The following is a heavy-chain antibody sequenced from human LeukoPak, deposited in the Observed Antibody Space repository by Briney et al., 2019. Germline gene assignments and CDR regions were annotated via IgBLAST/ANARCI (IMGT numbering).Heavy chain of an antibody. CDR2: INSSSSTI. Sequence: GGSLRLSCGASGFTFSDYYMSWIRQAPGKGLEWVSYINSSSSTIYYADSVQGRFTLSRNNAKNSLYLQLNSLRAEDTAVYYCARIETGSGGATTDYLDYWGQGTLVTVSS. D-gene: IGHD1-26*01. CDR1: GFTFSDYY. CDR3: ARIETGSGGATTDYLDY. V-gene: IGHV3-11*01. J-gene: IGHJ4*02.